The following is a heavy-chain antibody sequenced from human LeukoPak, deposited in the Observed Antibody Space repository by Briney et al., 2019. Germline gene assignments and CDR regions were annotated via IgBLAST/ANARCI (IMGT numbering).Heavy chain of an antibody. J-gene: IGHJ3*02. CDR2: IIPIFGTA. D-gene: IGHD2-2*01. V-gene: IGHV1-69*13. CDR3: ARDRKVVVVPAAIGIAFDI. Sequence: SVKVSCKASGGTFSSYAISWVRQAPGQGLEWMGGIIPIFGTANYAQKFQGRVTITADESTSTAYMELSSLRSEDTAVYYCARDRKVVVVPAAIGIAFDIWGQGTMVTVSS. CDR1: GGTFSSYA.